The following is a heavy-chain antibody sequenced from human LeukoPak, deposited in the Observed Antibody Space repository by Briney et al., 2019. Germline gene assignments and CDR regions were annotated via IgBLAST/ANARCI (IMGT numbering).Heavy chain of an antibody. D-gene: IGHD2-2*01. CDR2: IWYDGSNK. CDR3: ARDRVGYCASISCFTFDN. CDR1: GFTFNTHG. Sequence: GGSLRLSCAASGFTFNTHGMHWVRQAPGKGLEWVAVIWYDGSNKYYADSVKGRFTISRDNSKNMVYLEMNSPRAEDTAMYYCARDRVGYCASISCFTFDNWGQGTLVTVSS. V-gene: IGHV3-33*01. J-gene: IGHJ4*02.